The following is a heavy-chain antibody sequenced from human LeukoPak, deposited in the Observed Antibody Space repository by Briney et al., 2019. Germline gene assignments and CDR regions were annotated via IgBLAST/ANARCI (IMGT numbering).Heavy chain of an antibody. V-gene: IGHV4-31*03. CDR1: GGSISSGGYY. CDR2: IYYSGST. J-gene: IGHJ4*02. CDR3: ARENTYYYDSSGSYYFDY. Sequence: SETLSLTCTVSGGSISSGGYYWSWIRQHPGKGLERIGYIYYSGSTYYNPSLKSRVTISVDTSKNQFSLKLSSVTAADTAVYYCARENTYYYDSSGSYYFDYWGQGTLVTVSS. D-gene: IGHD3-22*01.